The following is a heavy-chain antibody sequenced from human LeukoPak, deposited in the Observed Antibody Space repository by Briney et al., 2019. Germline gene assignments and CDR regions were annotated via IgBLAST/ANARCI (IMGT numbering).Heavy chain of an antibody. V-gene: IGHV3-64*01. CDR1: GFTFSTYG. CDR3: ARDGGDGYNLAGNWFDA. Sequence: GGSLRLSCAASGFTFSTYGMHWVRQAPGKGLEYVSAISNNGYSTYYANTVKGRFTISRDNSKDTLYLQMGSLRAEDMAVYYCARDGGDGYNLAGNWFDAWGQGTLVTVSS. CDR2: ISNNGYST. J-gene: IGHJ5*02. D-gene: IGHD5-24*01.